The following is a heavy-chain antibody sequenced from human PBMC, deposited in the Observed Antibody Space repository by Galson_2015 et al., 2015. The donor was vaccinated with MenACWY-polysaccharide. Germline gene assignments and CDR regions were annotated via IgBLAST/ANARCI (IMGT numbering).Heavy chain of an antibody. Sequence: SLRLSCAASGFTFINYAMSWVRQAPGKGLEWVSTIGGSGSNTHYADSVKGRFTISRDNSKNTLSLQVNSLRAEDTAVYYCARVRYSTGKYQFDYWGQGTLVAVSS. D-gene: IGHD2-2*01. J-gene: IGHJ4*02. CDR2: IGGSGSNT. CDR3: ARVRYSTGKYQFDY. CDR1: GFTFINYA. V-gene: IGHV3-23*01.